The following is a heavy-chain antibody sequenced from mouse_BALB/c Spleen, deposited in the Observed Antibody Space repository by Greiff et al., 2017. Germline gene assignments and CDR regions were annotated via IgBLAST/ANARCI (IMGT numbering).Heavy chain of an antibody. CDR1: GFTFSSFG. D-gene: IGHD1-1*01. CDR3: ARWGYGSSYWYFDV. J-gene: IGHJ1*01. CDR2: ISSGSSTI. V-gene: IGHV5-17*02. Sequence: EVKLMESGGGLVQPGGSRKLSWAASGFTFSSFGMHWVRQAPEKGLEWVAYISSGSSTIYYADTVKGRFTISRDNPKNTLFLQMTSLRSEDTAMYYCARWGYGSSYWYFDVWGAETTVTVSS.